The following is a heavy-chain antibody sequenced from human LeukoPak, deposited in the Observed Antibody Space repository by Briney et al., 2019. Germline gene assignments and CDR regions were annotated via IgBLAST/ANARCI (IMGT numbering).Heavy chain of an antibody. D-gene: IGHD3-10*01. J-gene: IGHJ5*02. CDR1: GYTFTNYY. Sequence: ASVKVSCKASGYTFTNYYMHWVRQAPGQGLEWMGWINPNSGGTNYAQKFQGRVTMTRDTSISTAYMELSRLRSDDTAVYYCARHRVGSGSYYNVRVRYNWFDPWGQGPLVTVSS. CDR3: ARHRVGSGSYYNVRVRYNWFDP. V-gene: IGHV1-2*02. CDR2: INPNSGGT.